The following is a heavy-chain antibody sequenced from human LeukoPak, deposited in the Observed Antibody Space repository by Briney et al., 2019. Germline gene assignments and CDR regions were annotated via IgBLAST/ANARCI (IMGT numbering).Heavy chain of an antibody. Sequence: PGGSLRLSCVASGFAFNTYVMSWVRQAPGKGLEWVAAINGGGSNTYYADSVKGRFTISRDNSKNMVYLQMNSLRADDTAVYYCAKEGAVAGTFYYYYGMDVWGQGTTVTVSS. J-gene: IGHJ6*02. V-gene: IGHV3-23*01. CDR1: GFAFNTYV. CDR3: AKEGAVAGTFYYYYGMDV. CDR2: INGGGSNT. D-gene: IGHD6-19*01.